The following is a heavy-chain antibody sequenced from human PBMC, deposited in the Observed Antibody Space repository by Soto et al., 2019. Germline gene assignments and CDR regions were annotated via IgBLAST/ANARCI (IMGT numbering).Heavy chain of an antibody. Sequence: QVQLVQSGAEVKKPGASVKVSCKASGYTFTSYGISWVRQAPGQGLEWMGWISAYNGNTNYAQKLQGRVTMTTDTSXXTXYXXLKSPRSDDTAVDYCARVRYDMVSTGAGTFTPFDYRGQGTLVTVSS. CDR3: ARVRYDMVSTGAGTFTPFDY. CDR1: GYTFTSYG. V-gene: IGHV1-18*01. D-gene: IGHD6-19*01. CDR2: ISAYNGNT. J-gene: IGHJ4*02.